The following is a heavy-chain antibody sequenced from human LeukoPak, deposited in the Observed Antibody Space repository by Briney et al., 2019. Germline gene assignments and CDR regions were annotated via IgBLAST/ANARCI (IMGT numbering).Heavy chain of an antibody. D-gene: IGHD4-11*01. CDR1: GFTFSSYW. V-gene: IGHV3-74*01. CDR3: ARSNHGCHDY. CDR2: INNDGSST. Sequence: GGSLRLSCAASGFTFSSYWMHWVRRAPGKGLVWVSRINNDGSSTPYADSVKGRFTISRDNAKNTLYLQMNSLRAEDTAVYYCARSNHGCHDYWGQGTLVTVSS. J-gene: IGHJ4*02.